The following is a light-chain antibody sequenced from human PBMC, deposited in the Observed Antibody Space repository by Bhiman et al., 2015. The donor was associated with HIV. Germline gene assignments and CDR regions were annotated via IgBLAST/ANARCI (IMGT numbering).Light chain of an antibody. V-gene: IGLV3-21*04. CDR1: NIGSKS. CDR2: YDS. J-gene: IGLJ2*01. Sequence: SYVLTQAPSVSVAPGKPASITCGGDNIGSKSVHWYQQKPGQAPVVVMFYDSDRPSGIPDRFSASNSGNTATLTISRVEAGDEADYYCQVWDSSRVVFGGGTKLTVL. CDR3: QVWDSSRVV.